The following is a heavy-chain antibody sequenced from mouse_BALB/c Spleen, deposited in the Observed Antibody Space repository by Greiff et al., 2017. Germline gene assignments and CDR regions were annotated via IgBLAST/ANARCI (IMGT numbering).Heavy chain of an antibody. J-gene: IGHJ2*01. Sequence: VQLQESGPGLVAPSQSLSITCTVSGFSLTSYDISWIRQPPGKGLEWLGVIWTGGGTNYNSAFMSRLSISKDNSKSQVFLKMNSLQTDDTAIYYCVREGDYFDYWGQGTTLTVSS. CDR2: IWTGGGT. V-gene: IGHV2-9-2*01. CDR1: GFSLTSYD. CDR3: VREGDYFDY.